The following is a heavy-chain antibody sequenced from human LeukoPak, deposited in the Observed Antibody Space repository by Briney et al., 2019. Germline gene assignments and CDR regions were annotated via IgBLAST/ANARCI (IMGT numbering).Heavy chain of an antibody. CDR3: ARPLSNYAWFDP. CDR1: GGSISSSSYY. D-gene: IGHD4-11*01. V-gene: IGHV4-39*01. CDR2: IYYSGST. J-gene: IGHJ5*02. Sequence: SETLSLTCTVSGGSISSSSYYWGWIRQPPGKGLEWIGSIYYSGSTYYNPSLKSRVTISVDTSKNQFSLKLSSVTAADTAVYYCARPLSNYAWFDPWGQGILVTVSS.